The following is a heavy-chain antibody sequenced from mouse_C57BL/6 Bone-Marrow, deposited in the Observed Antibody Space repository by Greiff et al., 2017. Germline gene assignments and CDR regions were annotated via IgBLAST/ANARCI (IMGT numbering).Heavy chain of an antibody. CDR3: ARESSGYAYFDY. CDR2: INYDGSST. CDR1: GFTFSDYY. J-gene: IGHJ2*01. Sequence: EVQLVESEGGLVQPGSSMKLSCTASGFTFSDYYMAWVRQVPEKGLEWVANINYDGSSTYYLDSLKSRFIISRDNAKNILYLQMSSLKSEDTATYYCARESSGYAYFDYWGQGTTLTVSS. V-gene: IGHV5-16*01. D-gene: IGHD3-2*02.